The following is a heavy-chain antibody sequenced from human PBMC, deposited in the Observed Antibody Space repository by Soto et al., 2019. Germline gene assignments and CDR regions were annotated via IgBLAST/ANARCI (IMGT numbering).Heavy chain of an antibody. D-gene: IGHD2-2*01. CDR1: GFTFSSYS. J-gene: IGHJ4*02. CDR2: ISSSSSYI. V-gene: IGHV3-21*01. Sequence: GGSLRLSCAASGFTFSSYSMNWVLQAQGKGLEWVSSISSSSSYIYYADSVKGRFTISRDNAKNSLYLQMNSLRAEDTAVYYCARASHCSSTSCPFDYWGQGTLVTVSS. CDR3: ARASHCSSTSCPFDY.